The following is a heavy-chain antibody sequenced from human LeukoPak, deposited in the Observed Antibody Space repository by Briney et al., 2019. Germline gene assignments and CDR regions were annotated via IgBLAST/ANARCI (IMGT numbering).Heavy chain of an antibody. CDR2: ISYDGSNK. J-gene: IGHJ4*02. Sequence: GGSLRLSCAASGFTFSSYGMHWVRQAPGKGLEWVAVISYDGSNKYYADSVKGRFTISRDNSKNTLYLQMNSLRAEDTAVYYCAKEDWLQHFDYWGQGTLVTVSS. CDR1: GFTFSSYG. V-gene: IGHV3-30*18. CDR3: AKEDWLQHFDY. D-gene: IGHD5-24*01.